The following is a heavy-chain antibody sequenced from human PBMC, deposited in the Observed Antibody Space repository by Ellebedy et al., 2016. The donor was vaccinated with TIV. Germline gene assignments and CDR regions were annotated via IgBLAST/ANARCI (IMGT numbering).Heavy chain of an antibody. CDR1: GYTFTRYY. CDR2: INPTSGDS. V-gene: IGHV1-46*01. J-gene: IGHJ4*02. Sequence: ASVKVSCKVSGYTFTRYYLYWVRQAPGQGLDWMGIINPTSGDSNYAQKFQGRVTMTRDTSTSTVYMELSSLRSEDTAVYYCARGDNYYYDSSGYYYSHWGQGTLVTVYS. D-gene: IGHD3-22*01. CDR3: ARGDNYYYDSSGYYYSH.